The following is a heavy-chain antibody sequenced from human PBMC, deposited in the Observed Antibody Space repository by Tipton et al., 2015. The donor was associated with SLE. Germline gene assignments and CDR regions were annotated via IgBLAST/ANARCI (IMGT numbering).Heavy chain of an antibody. Sequence: LRLSCTVSGVSISSASYYWNWIRQPAGKGLEWIGRAYTTGSPYYNPSLESRVAISLDTSKNQFSLKLNSVTAADTAVYYCARSTDQNWFDPWGQGTLVTVSS. V-gene: IGHV4-61*02. CDR3: ARSTDQNWFDP. CDR2: AYTTGSP. CDR1: GVSISSASYY. J-gene: IGHJ5*02. D-gene: IGHD2-2*01.